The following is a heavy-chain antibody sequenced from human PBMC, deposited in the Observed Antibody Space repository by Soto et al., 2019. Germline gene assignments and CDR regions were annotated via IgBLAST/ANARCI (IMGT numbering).Heavy chain of an antibody. J-gene: IGHJ5*02. V-gene: IGHV3-49*03. CDR2: IRSKAYGGTR. Sequence: GGSLKLYSTASGFTFGDYAMSWFREALGKGLEWVGFIRSKAYGGTREYAASVKGRFTISRDDCKSIAYLEMNSLKTEDTAVYYCTRADILTGYYLPWGKGTMVTVAS. CDR3: TRADILTGYYLP. D-gene: IGHD3-9*01. CDR1: GFTFGDYA.